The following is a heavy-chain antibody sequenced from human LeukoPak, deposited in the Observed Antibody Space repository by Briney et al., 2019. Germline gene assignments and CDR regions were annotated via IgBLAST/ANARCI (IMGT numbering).Heavy chain of an antibody. D-gene: IGHD3-10*01. CDR2: IYMSGST. CDR1: GGSISTYY. CDR3: AREREYYYGSGSYGFDI. J-gene: IGHJ3*02. V-gene: IGHV4-4*07. Sequence: SETLSLTCTVSGGSISTYYWSWIRQPAGKRLEWIGRIYMSGSTNYNPSLKSRVTVSVDTSKNQFSLKLSFVTAADTAVYYCAREREYYYGSGSYGFDIWGQGTMVTVSS.